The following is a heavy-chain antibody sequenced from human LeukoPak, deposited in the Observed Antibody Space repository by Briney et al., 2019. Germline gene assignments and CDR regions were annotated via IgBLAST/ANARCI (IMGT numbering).Heavy chain of an antibody. Sequence: GGSLRLSCAASGFTFSSYAMTWVRQAPGKGLEWVSAISVSGGSTYYADSVKGRFTISRDNPKNTLYLQMNSLRAEDTAVYYCAKGKMTAFLNWFDPWGQGTLVTVSS. V-gene: IGHV3-23*01. CDR2: ISVSGGST. D-gene: IGHD2-21*02. J-gene: IGHJ5*02. CDR1: GFTFSSYA. CDR3: AKGKMTAFLNWFDP.